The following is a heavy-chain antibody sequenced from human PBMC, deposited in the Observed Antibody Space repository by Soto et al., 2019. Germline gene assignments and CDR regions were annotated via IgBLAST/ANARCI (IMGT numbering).Heavy chain of an antibody. CDR2: VSNKNGVP. Sequence: QVQLLQSGGEVKKPGASVKVSCKTSGYTFANYDFSWVRQAPGQGLQWMGWVSNKNGVPSYAEKFRDRVTITTDTSTSTVYMELRSLTSDDAAVYFCARERLNTGWYGFDYWGQGAQVTDSS. D-gene: IGHD6-19*01. V-gene: IGHV1-18*04. J-gene: IGHJ4*02. CDR1: GYTFANYD. CDR3: ARERLNTGWYGFDY.